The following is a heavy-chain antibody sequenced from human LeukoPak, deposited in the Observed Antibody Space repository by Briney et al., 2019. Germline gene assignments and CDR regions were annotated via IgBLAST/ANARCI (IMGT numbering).Heavy chain of an antibody. CDR3: STAKFDN. J-gene: IGHJ4*02. Sequence: GGSLRLSCAASGFTFASYSMNWVRQAPGKGLEWVSSISGDSTYIYNAGSVKGRFTISRDNAQASLYLQMNSLRAEDTAVYYCSTAKFDNWGQGTLVTVSS. CDR1: GFTFASYS. V-gene: IGHV3-21*01. CDR2: ISGDSTYI.